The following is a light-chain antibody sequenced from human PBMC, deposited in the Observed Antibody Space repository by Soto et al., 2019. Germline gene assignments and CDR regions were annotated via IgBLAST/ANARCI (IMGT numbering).Light chain of an antibody. CDR2: DVN. Sequence: QSALTQPRSVSGSPGQSVTISCTGSSSDVGAFQYVSWYQQHPGKAPKLMIYDVNKRPSGVPDRFSGSKSGDTASLTISGLQAEDEADYYCQSYDSSPIGYFFGTGTKLTVL. CDR1: SSDVGAFQY. CDR3: QSYDSSPIGYF. J-gene: IGLJ1*01. V-gene: IGLV2-11*01.